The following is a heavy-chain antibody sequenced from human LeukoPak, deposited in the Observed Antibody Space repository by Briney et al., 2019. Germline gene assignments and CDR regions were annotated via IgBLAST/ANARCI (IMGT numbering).Heavy chain of an antibody. CDR2: INHSGST. D-gene: IGHD3-22*01. CDR3: ARGLRRAYYYDSSGYYSF. CDR1: GGSFSGYY. V-gene: IGHV4-34*01. J-gene: IGHJ4*02. Sequence: SETLSLTCAVYGGSFSGYYWSWIRQPPGKGLEWIGEINHSGSTNYNPSLKSRVTISVDTSKKQFSLKLSSVTAADTAVYYCARGLRRAYYYDSSGYYSFWGQGTLVTVSS.